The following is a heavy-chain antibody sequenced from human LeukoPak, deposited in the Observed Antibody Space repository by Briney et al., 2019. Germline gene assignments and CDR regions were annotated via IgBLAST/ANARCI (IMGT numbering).Heavy chain of an antibody. Sequence: GGSLTLSCAASGVTITKNYKTWVRQAAGKGLEWVSVIFTDGSTHYADSVKGRFIISRDNSKNTVSLQMDSLTMDDSGVYYCARDFAQAGYVDYGGGGTLVIVSS. CDR1: GVTITKNY. J-gene: IGHJ4*02. CDR3: ARDFAQAGYVDY. D-gene: IGHD5-18*01. V-gene: IGHV3-53*01. CDR2: IFTDGST.